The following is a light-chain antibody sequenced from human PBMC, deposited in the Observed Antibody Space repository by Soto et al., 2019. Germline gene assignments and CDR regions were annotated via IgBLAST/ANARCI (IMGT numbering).Light chain of an antibody. CDR2: DAS. CDR1: QSVGSD. Sequence: EIVLTQSPATLSLSPGERATLSCRASQSVGSDLAWYQQKPGQVPRLIIYDASNRATGIPGRFSGIGSGADFTLTITSLEPEDFAVYYCQQRSSWPLTFGQGTRLEIK. CDR3: QQRSSWPLT. V-gene: IGKV3-11*01. J-gene: IGKJ5*01.